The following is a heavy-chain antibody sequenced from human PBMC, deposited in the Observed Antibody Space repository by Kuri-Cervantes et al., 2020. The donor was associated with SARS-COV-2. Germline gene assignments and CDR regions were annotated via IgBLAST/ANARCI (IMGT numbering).Heavy chain of an antibody. Sequence: ESLKISCAVYGGSFSGYYWSWIRQPPGKGLEWIGEINHSGSTNYNPSLKSRVTISVDTSKNQFSLKLSSVTAADTAVYYCASSGYSSSWYPGYWGQGTLVTVSS. CDR1: GGSFSGYY. D-gene: IGHD6-13*01. CDR2: INHSGST. V-gene: IGHV4-34*01. J-gene: IGHJ4*02. CDR3: ASSGYSSSWYPGY.